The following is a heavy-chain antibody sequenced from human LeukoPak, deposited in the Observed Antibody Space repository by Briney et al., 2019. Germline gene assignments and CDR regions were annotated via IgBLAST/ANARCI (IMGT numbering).Heavy chain of an antibody. D-gene: IGHD1-26*01. V-gene: IGHV3-30*04. CDR3: ARSGSYFYYFDY. J-gene: IGHJ4*02. Sequence: GGSLRLSCAASGFTFSSYAMHWVRQAPGKGLEWVAVISYDGSNKYYADSVKGRFTISRDNSKNTLYLQMNSLRAEDTAVYYCARSGSYFYYFDYWGREPWSPSPQ. CDR2: ISYDGSNK. CDR1: GFTFSSYA.